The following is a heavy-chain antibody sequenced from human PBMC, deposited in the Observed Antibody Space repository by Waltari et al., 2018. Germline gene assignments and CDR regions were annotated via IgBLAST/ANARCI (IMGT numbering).Heavy chain of an antibody. CDR3: ARGGGYCSGGSCYSGDGIDY. V-gene: IGHV3-48*04. CDR2: ISSSSTI. CDR1: GFTFRSYS. Sequence: EVQLVESGGGLVQPGGSLRLSCAASGFTFRSYSMNWVRQAPGKGLEWVSYISSSSTIYYADSVKGRFTISRDNAKNSLYLQMNSLRAEDTAVYYCARGGGYCSGGSCYSGDGIDYWGQGTLVTVSS. J-gene: IGHJ4*02. D-gene: IGHD2-15*01.